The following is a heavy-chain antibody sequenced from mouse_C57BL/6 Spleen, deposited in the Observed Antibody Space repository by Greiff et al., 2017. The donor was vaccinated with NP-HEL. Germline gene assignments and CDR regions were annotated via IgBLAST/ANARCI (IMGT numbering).Heavy chain of an antibody. Sequence: QVQLQQPGAELVRPGSSVKLSCKASGYTFTSYWMDWVKQRPGQGLEWIGNIYPSDSETHYNQKFKDKATLTVDKSSSTAYMQLSSLTSEDSAVYYCARSNYSSYVPFAYWGQGTLVTVSA. J-gene: IGHJ3*01. CDR2: IYPSDSET. CDR3: ARSNYSSYVPFAY. V-gene: IGHV1-61*01. CDR1: GYTFTSYW. D-gene: IGHD2-5*01.